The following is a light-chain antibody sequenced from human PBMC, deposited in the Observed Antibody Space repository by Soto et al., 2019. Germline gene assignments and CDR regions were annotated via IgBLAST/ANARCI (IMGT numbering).Light chain of an antibody. CDR3: QQAHSFPQT. J-gene: IGKJ2*01. CDR1: QGIASW. Sequence: DIQMTQSPSSVSASVGERVTITCRASQGIASWLAWYQQKPGLAPMLLIYAASSLQTGVPSRFRGSGSGTDFTLTISSLQAEDCATYYCQQAHSFPQTFGQGTKLEIK. V-gene: IGKV1-12*01. CDR2: AAS.